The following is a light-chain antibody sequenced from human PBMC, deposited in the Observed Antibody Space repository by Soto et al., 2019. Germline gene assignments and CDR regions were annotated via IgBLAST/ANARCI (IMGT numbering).Light chain of an antibody. CDR3: QQYNNWPPLT. CDR2: GAS. Sequence: EIVMTQSPAALSVAPGDAATLSCRGSQSVSTNLAWYQQKPGEAPRLLIYGASTRATGIPARFSGSGSGTEFTLTISSLQSEDFAVYYCQQYNNWPPLTFGGGTKVDI. V-gene: IGKV3-15*01. J-gene: IGKJ4*01. CDR1: QSVSTN.